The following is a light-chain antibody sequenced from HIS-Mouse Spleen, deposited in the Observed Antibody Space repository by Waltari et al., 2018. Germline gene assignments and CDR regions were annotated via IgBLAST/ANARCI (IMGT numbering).Light chain of an antibody. CDR1: SRDVGSYNL. CDR3: CSYAGSSTWV. J-gene: IGLJ3*02. Sequence: QSALTQPASVSGSPGQSIPISCPGTSRDVGSYNLVSWYQQHPGKAPKLMIYKCSKRPSGVSNRFSGSKSGNTASLTISGLQAEDEADYYCCSYAGSSTWVFGGGTKLTVL. CDR2: KCS. V-gene: IGLV2-23*01.